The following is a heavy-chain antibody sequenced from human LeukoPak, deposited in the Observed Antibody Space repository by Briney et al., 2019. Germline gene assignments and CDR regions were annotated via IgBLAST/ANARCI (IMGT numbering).Heavy chain of an antibody. Sequence: GESLKISCAASGFTFSSYAMDWVRQAPGKGLEWVAVISYDGSNQHKADSVRGRFTISRDNSKNTLYLQMNSLRAEDTAVYYCARDLHGRYSYGYRHWGQGTLVTVSS. D-gene: IGHD5-18*01. V-gene: IGHV3-30*04. J-gene: IGHJ4*02. CDR1: GFTFSSYA. CDR3: ARDLHGRYSYGYRH. CDR2: ISYDGSNQ.